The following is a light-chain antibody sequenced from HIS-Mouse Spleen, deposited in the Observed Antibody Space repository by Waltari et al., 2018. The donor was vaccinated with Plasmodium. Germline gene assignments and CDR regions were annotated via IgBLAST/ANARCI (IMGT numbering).Light chain of an antibody. CDR3: CSYAGSSTV. V-gene: IGLV2-23*01. J-gene: IGLJ3*02. Sequence: QSALTQPASVSGSPGQSITIPCPGTRSDVGRYNPVSWYQQHPGKAPKLMIYEGSKRPSGVSNRFSGSKSGNTASLTISGLQAEDEADYYCCSYAGSSTVFGGGTKLTVL. CDR2: EGS. CDR1: RSDVGRYNP.